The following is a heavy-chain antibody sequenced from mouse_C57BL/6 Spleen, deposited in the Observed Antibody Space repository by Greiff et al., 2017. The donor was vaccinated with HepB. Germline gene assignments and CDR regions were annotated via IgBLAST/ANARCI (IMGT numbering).Heavy chain of an antibody. CDR3: ARLYYDYDYAMDY. D-gene: IGHD2-4*01. CDR2: ISNGGGST. J-gene: IGHJ4*01. V-gene: IGHV5-12*01. CDR1: GFTFSDYY. Sequence: EVQLVESGGGLVQPGGSLKLSCAASGFTFSDYYMYWVRQTPEKRLEWVAYISNGGGSTYYPDTVKGRFTISRDNAKNTLYLQMSRLKSEDTAMYYCARLYYDYDYAMDYWGQGTSVTVSS.